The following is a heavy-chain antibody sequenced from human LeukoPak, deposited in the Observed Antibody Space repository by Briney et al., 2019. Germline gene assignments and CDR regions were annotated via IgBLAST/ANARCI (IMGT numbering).Heavy chain of an antibody. CDR2: IKQDGSEK. D-gene: IGHD3-3*01. V-gene: IGHV3-7*01. CDR3: AKDPGVVIMPNWFDP. Sequence: GGSLRLSCAASGFTFSSYWMSWVRQAPGKGLEWVANIKQDGSEKYYVDSVKGRFTISRDNAKNSLYLQMNSLRAEDTAVYYCAKDPGVVIMPNWFDPWGQGTLVTVSS. J-gene: IGHJ5*02. CDR1: GFTFSSYW.